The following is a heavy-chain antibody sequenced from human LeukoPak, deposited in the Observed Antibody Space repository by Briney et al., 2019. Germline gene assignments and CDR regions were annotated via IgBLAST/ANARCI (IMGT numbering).Heavy chain of an antibody. D-gene: IGHD3-3*01. V-gene: IGHV3-7*01. CDR1: GFTFSSYA. J-gene: IGHJ4*02. CDR2: IKQDGSEK. CDR3: ARGVPYDSWSGPHYSDY. Sequence: GGSLRLSCAASGFTFSSYAMSWVRQAPGKGLEWVANIKQDGSEKYYVDSVKGRFTISRDNAKNSLYLQMNSLRAEDTAVYYCARGVPYDSWSGPHYSDYWGQGTLVTVSS.